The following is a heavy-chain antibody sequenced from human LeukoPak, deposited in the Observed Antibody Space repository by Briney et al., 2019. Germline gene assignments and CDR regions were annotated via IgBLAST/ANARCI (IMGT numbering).Heavy chain of an antibody. CDR2: LGGSGGDT. CDR1: GFTFSSYA. Sequence: PGGSLRLSCAASGFTFSSYAMSWVRQAPGKGLEWVSGLGGSGGDTYYADSVKGRFTISRDNSKNTLYLQMNSLRAEDTAVYYCAKDYAYSGYDGEGAFDSWGQGTMVTVSA. D-gene: IGHD5-12*01. V-gene: IGHV3-23*01. CDR3: AKDYAYSGYDGEGAFDS. J-gene: IGHJ3*02.